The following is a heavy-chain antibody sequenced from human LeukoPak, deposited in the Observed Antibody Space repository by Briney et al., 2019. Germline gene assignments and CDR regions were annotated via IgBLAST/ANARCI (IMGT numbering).Heavy chain of an antibody. J-gene: IGHJ5*02. Sequence: SETLSLTCAVYGGSLSGYYWSWIRQPPGKGLEWIGEINHSGSTNYNPSLKSRVTISVDTSKNQFSLKLSSVTAADTAVYYCASGCEGAGPNWFDPWGQGTLVTVSS. CDR3: ASGCEGAGPNWFDP. D-gene: IGHD1-26*01. V-gene: IGHV4-34*01. CDR1: GGSLSGYY. CDR2: INHSGST.